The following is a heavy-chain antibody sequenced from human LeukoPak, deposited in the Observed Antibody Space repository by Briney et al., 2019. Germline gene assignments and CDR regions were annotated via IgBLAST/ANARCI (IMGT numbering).Heavy chain of an antibody. D-gene: IGHD3-10*01. Sequence: GSLRLSCAASGFTFSSYEMNWVRQAPGKGLEWVSYISSSGSTIYYADSVKGRFTISRDNAKNSLYLQMNSLRAEDTAVYYCARGLSSGLWFDPWGQGTLVTVSS. CDR3: ARGLSSGLWFDP. J-gene: IGHJ5*02. CDR2: ISSSGSTI. CDR1: GFTFSSYE. V-gene: IGHV3-48*03.